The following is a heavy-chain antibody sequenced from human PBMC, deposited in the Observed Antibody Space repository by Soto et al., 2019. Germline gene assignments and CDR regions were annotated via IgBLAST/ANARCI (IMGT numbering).Heavy chain of an antibody. V-gene: IGHV1-2*02. CDR2: INPNSGAT. CDR1: EYTFTDNY. Sequence: ASVKVSCKTSEYTFTDNYIYWIRQAPGQGLEWMGWINPNSGATDFAQRFQGRVTLTSETSISTAYMELNRLTSDDTAVFYCARQSCGSTSCFYDYWGPGTLVTVSS. CDR3: ARQSCGSTSCFYDY. J-gene: IGHJ4*02. D-gene: IGHD2-2*01.